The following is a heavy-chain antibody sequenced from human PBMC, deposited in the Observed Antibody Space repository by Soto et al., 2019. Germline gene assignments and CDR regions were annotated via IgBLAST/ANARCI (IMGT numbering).Heavy chain of an antibody. D-gene: IGHD1-26*01. CDR3: ARDGVGGTVFFGYLDY. V-gene: IGHV3-33*01. J-gene: IGHJ4*02. CDR2: ILFDGSNI. Sequence: VGPLRLSCSVSGIIFSGYGMHWVRQYPGKGLEWVAVILFDGSNIHYADSVKGRFTISRDNSKNTLYLQMDSLRAEDTAVYYCARDGVGGTVFFGYLDYWGQGALVTVSS. CDR1: GIIFSGYG.